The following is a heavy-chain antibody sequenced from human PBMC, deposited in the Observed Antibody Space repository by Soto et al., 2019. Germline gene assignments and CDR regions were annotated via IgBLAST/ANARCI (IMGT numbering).Heavy chain of an antibody. CDR3: ASRVVAAVPYYFDY. D-gene: IGHD3-22*01. V-gene: IGHV4-59*08. CDR2: IYYSGST. J-gene: IGHJ4*02. Sequence: PSETLSLTCTVSGGSISSYYWSWIRQPPGKGLEWIGYIYYSGSTYYNPSLKSRVTISVDTSKNQFSLKLSSVTAADTAVYYCASRVVAAVPYYFDYWGQGTLVTVSS. CDR1: GGSISSYY.